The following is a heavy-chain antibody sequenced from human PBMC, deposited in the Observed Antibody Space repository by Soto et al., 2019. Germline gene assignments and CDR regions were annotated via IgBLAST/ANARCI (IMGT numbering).Heavy chain of an antibody. CDR2: ISQGGGT. J-gene: IGHJ4*02. D-gene: IGHD1-20*01. V-gene: IGHV4-4*02. Sequence: QVQLQESGPGLVKPSGTLSLTCAVSGDSISSSNWWNWVRQPPGKGLGWMGEISQGGGTNNNPALKRRVTITVDKSNNYFPLKLDSVTAADTAVYYCAREVSGIQAFDYWGQGTLVTVSS. CDR3: AREVSGIQAFDY. CDR1: GDSISSSNW.